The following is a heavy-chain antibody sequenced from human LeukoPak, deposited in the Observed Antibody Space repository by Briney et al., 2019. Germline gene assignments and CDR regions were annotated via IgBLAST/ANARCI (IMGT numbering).Heavy chain of an antibody. CDR2: ILHSGST. V-gene: IGHV4-4*02. CDR1: GGSISSYNW. D-gene: IGHD4-23*01. CDR3: LYGGNSGDWVY. Sequence: SETLSLTCAVSGGSISSYNWWSWVHQSPGKGLEWIGEILHSGSTNYNPSLKSRVTMSVDKSKTQFSLKLNSVTAADTAVYYCLYGGNSGDWVYWGQGTLVTVPS. J-gene: IGHJ4*02.